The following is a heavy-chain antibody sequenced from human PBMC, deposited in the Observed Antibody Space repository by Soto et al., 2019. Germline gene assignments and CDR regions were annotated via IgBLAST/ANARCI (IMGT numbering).Heavy chain of an antibody. Sequence: QAGGSLRLSCAASGFTFSSYGMHWVRQAPGKGLEWVAVIWYDGSNKYYADSVKGRFTISRDNSKNTLYLQMNSLRAEDTAVYYCARDEGGEQQLVRGGGMDVWGQGTTVTVSS. CDR1: GFTFSSYG. D-gene: IGHD6-13*01. J-gene: IGHJ6*02. CDR3: ARDEGGEQQLVRGGGMDV. V-gene: IGHV3-33*01. CDR2: IWYDGSNK.